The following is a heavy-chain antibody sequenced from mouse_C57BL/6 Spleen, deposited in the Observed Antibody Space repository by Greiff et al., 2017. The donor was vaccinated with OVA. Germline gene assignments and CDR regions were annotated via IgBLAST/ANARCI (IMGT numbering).Heavy chain of an antibody. D-gene: IGHD2-1*01. CDR2: IHPNSGST. CDR3: ATIYYGKGGAMDY. Sequence: QVQLQQPGAELVKPGASVKLSCKASGYTFTSYWMHWVKQRPGQGLEWIGMIHPNSGSTNYNEKFKSKATLTVDKSSSTAYMQLSSLTSEDSAVYYCATIYYGKGGAMDYWGQGTSVTVSS. V-gene: IGHV1-64*01. CDR1: GYTFTSYW. J-gene: IGHJ4*01.